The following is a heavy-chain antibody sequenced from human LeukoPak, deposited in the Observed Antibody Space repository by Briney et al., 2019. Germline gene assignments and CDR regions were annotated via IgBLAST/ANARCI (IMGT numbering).Heavy chain of an antibody. CDR2: ISGNGDNT. V-gene: IGHV3-23*01. D-gene: IGHD3-10*01. CDR1: GFTLRSYG. Sequence: HPGGSLRLSCAASGFTLRSYGMNWVRQAPGKGLEWVSAISGNGDNTYYADSVKGRFTISRENSKNTLYLQMNSLRAEDTAVYYCASPFRGVSWVDYWGQGTLVTVSS. CDR3: ASPFRGVSWVDY. J-gene: IGHJ4*02.